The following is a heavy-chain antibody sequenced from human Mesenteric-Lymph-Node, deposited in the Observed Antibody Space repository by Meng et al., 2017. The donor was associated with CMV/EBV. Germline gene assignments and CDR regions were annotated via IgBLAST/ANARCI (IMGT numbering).Heavy chain of an antibody. CDR1: GYTFTSYA. V-gene: IGHV1-18*01. CDR2: ISIYNGDT. CDR3: ARAGPYYYDSGSFPLYFDS. J-gene: IGHJ4*02. D-gene: IGHD3-10*01. Sequence: ASVKVSCKASGYTFTSYAISWVRQAPGQGLEWMGWISIYNGDTKYAQNLQGRVTMTADTSTTTAYMELRSLRSDDTAVYYCARAGPYYYDSGSFPLYFDSWGQGTVVTVSS.